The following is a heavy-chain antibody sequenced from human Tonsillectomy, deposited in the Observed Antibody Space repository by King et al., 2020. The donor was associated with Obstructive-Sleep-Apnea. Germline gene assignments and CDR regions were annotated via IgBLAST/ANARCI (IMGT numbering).Heavy chain of an antibody. D-gene: IGHD3-10*01. Sequence: VQLVESGAEVKKPGASVKVSCRASVYTFTSYVISWVRQAPGQGLEWMGWISADIGNTNYAQKLQGRVPMTHYTSTSTAYMERRSLRSDDTAVYYCARLPHYGPIIEYYFDYWGQGTLVTVSS. V-gene: IGHV1-18*04. J-gene: IGHJ4*02. CDR1: VYTFTSYV. CDR3: ARLPHYGPIIEYYFDY. CDR2: ISADIGNT.